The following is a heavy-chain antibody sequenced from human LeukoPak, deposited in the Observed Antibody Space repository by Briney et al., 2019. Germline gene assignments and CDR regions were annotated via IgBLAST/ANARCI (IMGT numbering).Heavy chain of an antibody. CDR2: ISSNGGST. J-gene: IGHJ3*02. CDR3: ARGIVGASGAFDI. D-gene: IGHD1-26*01. CDR1: GFSFRSYG. Sequence: PGRSLRLSCAASGFSFRSYGMHWVRQAPGKGLEYVSAISSNGGSTYYANSVKGRFTISRDNSKNTLYLQMGSLRAEDMAVYYCARGIVGASGAFDIWGQGTMVTVSS. V-gene: IGHV3-64*01.